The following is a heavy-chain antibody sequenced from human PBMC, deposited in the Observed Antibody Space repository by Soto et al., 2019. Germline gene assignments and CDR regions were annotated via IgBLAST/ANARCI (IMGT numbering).Heavy chain of an antibody. CDR1: GGSISSGDYY. CDR2: IFYSGST. V-gene: IGHV4-31*03. Sequence: QVQLQESGPGLVKPSQTLSLTCSVSGGSISSGDYYWSWVRQHPGKGLEWIGYIFYSGSTYYNPSLKSRVTISVATSKNQFSLKVSSVTAADTAVYYCARGGSGDIVVVAAFDYWGQGTLVTVSS. CDR3: ARGGSGDIVVVAAFDY. D-gene: IGHD2-15*01. J-gene: IGHJ4*02.